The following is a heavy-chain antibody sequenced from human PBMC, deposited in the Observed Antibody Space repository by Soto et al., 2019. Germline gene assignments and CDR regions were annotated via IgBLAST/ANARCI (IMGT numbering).Heavy chain of an antibody. CDR3: ARLGGVTTSDYYYGMDV. D-gene: IGHD4-17*01. CDR1: GFTFSSYA. V-gene: IGHV3-30-3*01. Sequence: PGGSLRLSCAASGFTFSSYAMHWVRQAPGKWLEWVAVISYDGSNKYYADSVKGRFTISRDNSKNTLYLQMNSLRAEDTAVYYCARLGGVTTSDYYYGMDVWGQGXTVTVYS. CDR2: ISYDGSNK. J-gene: IGHJ6*02.